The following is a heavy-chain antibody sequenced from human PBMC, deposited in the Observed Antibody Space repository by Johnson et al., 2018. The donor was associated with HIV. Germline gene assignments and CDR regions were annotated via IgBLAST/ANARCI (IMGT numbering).Heavy chain of an antibody. D-gene: IGHD3-10*01. Sequence: VQLVESGGGLIQPGGSLRLSCAASGFTFSSYAMHWVRQAPGKGLEWVAIISYDGSNKYYADSVKGRFTVSRDNAKTSLYLQMNSLRAEDTAVYYCARDASYYGSANDAFDIWGQGTMVTVAS. CDR1: GFTFSSYA. J-gene: IGHJ3*02. V-gene: IGHV3-30-3*01. CDR3: ARDASYYGSANDAFDI. CDR2: ISYDGSNK.